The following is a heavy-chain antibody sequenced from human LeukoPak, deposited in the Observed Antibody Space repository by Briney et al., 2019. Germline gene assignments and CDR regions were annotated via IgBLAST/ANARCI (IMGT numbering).Heavy chain of an antibody. V-gene: IGHV4-34*01. CDR2: INHSGGT. CDR1: GGSISSYY. J-gene: IGHJ4*02. D-gene: IGHD3-10*01. Sequence: SETLSLTCTVSGGSISSYYWSWIRQPPGKGLEWIGEINHSGGTNYNPSLKSRVTISVDTSKNQFSLKLSSVTAADTAVYYCARAWVREIDYWGQGTLVTVSS. CDR3: ARAWVREIDY.